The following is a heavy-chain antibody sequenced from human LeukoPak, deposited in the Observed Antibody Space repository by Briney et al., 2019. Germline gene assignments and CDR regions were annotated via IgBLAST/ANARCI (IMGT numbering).Heavy chain of an antibody. Sequence: GGSLRLSCAASGFTFSSYSMNWVRQAPGKGLEWVSSISSSSSYIYYADSVKGRFTISRDNAKNSLYLQMNSLRAEDTAVYYCATDYCGGDCYSYYFDYWAREPWSPSPQ. CDR3: ATDYCGGDCYSYYFDY. J-gene: IGHJ4*02. CDR2: ISSSSSYI. V-gene: IGHV3-21*01. CDR1: GFTFSSYS. D-gene: IGHD2-21*01.